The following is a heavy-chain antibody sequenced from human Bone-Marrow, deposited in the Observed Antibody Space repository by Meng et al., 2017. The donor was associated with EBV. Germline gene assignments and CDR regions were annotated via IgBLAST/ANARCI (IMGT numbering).Heavy chain of an antibody. Sequence: RGSGPGLWNPSGTLSLTWAVSCGSIRRSNWWSWVRQPPGKGLEWIGEIYHSGSTSYNPSLESRVTISVDKSKNQVSLKLSSVTAADTAVYYCAQRERWGLDPWGQGTLVTVSS. CDR1: CGSIRRSNW. V-gene: IGHV4-4*02. CDR3: AQRERWGLDP. D-gene: IGHD3-16*01. CDR2: IYHSGST. J-gene: IGHJ5*02.